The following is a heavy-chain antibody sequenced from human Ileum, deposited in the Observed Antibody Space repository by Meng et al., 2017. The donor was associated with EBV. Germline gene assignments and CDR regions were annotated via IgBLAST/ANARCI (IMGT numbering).Heavy chain of an antibody. J-gene: IGHJ4*02. CDR1: GGSISGNY. Sequence: GPGSGKPLGTPAPSCDFSGGSISGNYWSLSRQSPGKGLEWIGFFYEGTTNYNPSIKSRVTIAAGPANNQISLRVSSVTSADTAVYYCAKGGQWDPLDSWGRGILVTVSS. CDR2: FYEGTT. D-gene: IGHD1-26*01. V-gene: IGHV4-59*01. CDR3: AKGGQWDPLDS.